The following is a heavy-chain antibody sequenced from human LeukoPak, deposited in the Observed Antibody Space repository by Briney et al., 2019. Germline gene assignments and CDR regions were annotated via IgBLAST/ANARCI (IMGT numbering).Heavy chain of an antibody. J-gene: IGHJ3*02. D-gene: IGHD3-22*01. V-gene: IGHV1-18*01. Sequence: AAVKVSCKASGYTFTSYGIRWVRQAPGQGLEWMGWISAYNGNTNYAQRLQGRVTMTTDTSTSTAYMELRSLRSDDTAVYYCAREKGSGYYDSSGYYLDAFDIWGQGTMVTVSS. CDR1: GYTFTSYG. CDR2: ISAYNGNT. CDR3: AREKGSGYYDSSGYYLDAFDI.